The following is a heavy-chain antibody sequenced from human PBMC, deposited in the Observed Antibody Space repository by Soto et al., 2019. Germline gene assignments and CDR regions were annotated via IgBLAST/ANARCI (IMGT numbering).Heavy chain of an antibody. CDR2: ISGSGGST. CDR1: GFTFSSYA. CDR3: AKGRLRFLEWLPEFDY. Sequence: EVQLLESGGGLVQPGGSLRLSCAASGFTFSSYAMSWVRQAPGKGLEWVSAISGSGGSTYYADSVKGRFTISRDNSKNTLYLQMNSLRADDTAVYYCAKGRLRFLEWLPEFDYWGQGTLVTVSS. D-gene: IGHD3-3*01. V-gene: IGHV3-23*01. J-gene: IGHJ4*02.